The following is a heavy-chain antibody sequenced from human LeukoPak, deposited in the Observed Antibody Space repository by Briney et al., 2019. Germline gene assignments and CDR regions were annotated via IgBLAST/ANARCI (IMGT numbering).Heavy chain of an antibody. Sequence: SETLSLTCAVCGGSFSGYYWSWIRQPPGKGLEWIGEINHSGSTNYNPSLKSRVTISVDTSKNQFSLKLSSVTAADTAVYYCAGSIAAAGSFDPWGQGTLVTVSS. CDR2: INHSGST. V-gene: IGHV4-34*01. J-gene: IGHJ5*02. CDR3: AGSIAAAGSFDP. CDR1: GGSFSGYY. D-gene: IGHD6-13*01.